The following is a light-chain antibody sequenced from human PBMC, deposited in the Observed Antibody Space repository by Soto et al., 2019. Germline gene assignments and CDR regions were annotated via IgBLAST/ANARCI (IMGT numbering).Light chain of an antibody. CDR1: QSISTW. CDR3: QQYDSYPYT. Sequence: DIQMTQSPSTLSASVGDRVTNTCRASQSISTWLAWYQHKPGKAPNLLIYKASNLESGVPSRFSGSGYGTEFTLTISSLQPDDFTTYYCQQYDSYPYTFGQGTKLEIK. V-gene: IGKV1-5*03. CDR2: KAS. J-gene: IGKJ2*01.